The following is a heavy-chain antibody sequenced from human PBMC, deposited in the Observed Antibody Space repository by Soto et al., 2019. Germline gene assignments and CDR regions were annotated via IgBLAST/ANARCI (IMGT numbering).Heavy chain of an antibody. CDR2: IIPILGTA. CDR1: GGSFSSFS. CDR3: TSFDSNGYYPQNPY. J-gene: IGHJ4*02. D-gene: IGHD3-22*01. Sequence: QVILAQSGAEVKKPGSSVKVSCKVSGGSFSSFSINWVRQAPGQRFEWMGGIIPILGTANFTQKFQDRVTFTADESTATAYTTLSSLTSEDTAFYYCTSFDSNGYYPQNPYWGPGTQVTVSS. V-gene: IGHV1-69*01.